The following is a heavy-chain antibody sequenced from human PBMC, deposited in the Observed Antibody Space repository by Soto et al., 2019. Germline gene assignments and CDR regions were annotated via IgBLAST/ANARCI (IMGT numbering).Heavy chain of an antibody. J-gene: IGHJ4*02. CDR2: LLSDGSTE. CDR3: AKDDRADY. Sequence: QVQLVESEGGVVQPGRSLRLSCAASGFTFSSYGMHWVCQAPGKGLEWVTFLLSDGSTEYYADSVKGRFTISRDNSRNTLYLQMNSLRAEDTALYYCAKDDRADYWGQGTLVVVSS. V-gene: IGHV3-30*18. CDR1: GFTFSSYG.